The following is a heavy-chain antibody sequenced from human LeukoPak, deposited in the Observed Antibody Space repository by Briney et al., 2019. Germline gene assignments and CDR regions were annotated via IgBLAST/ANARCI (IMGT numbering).Heavy chain of an antibody. CDR3: ARHVTSVWYQTNNWFDP. J-gene: IGHJ5*02. CDR1: GYSFSSYW. Sequence: GESLKISCKGSGYSFSSYWIGWVRQMPGKGLEWTGIIYPGDSDTRYSPSFQGQVTISVDKSISTAYLQWSSLKASDTAIYYCARHVTSVWYQTNNWFDPWGQGTLVTVSS. V-gene: IGHV5-51*01. D-gene: IGHD2-2*01. CDR2: IYPGDSDT.